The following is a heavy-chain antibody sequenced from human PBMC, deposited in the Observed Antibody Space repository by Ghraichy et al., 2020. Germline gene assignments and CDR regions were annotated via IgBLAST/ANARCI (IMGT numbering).Heavy chain of an antibody. CDR3: ARLRYTGSWAVPYYFDY. J-gene: IGHJ4*02. CDR2: IYYSGST. CDR1: GGSISSSTYY. D-gene: IGHD6-13*01. V-gene: IGHV4-39*01. Sequence: SETLSLTCTISGGSISSSTYYWGWIRQPPGKGLEWIGTIYYSGSTYYNPSLRSRVTISIDTSKNQFSLKLTSETAADTAVYYCARLRYTGSWAVPYYFDYWGQGTLVTVS.